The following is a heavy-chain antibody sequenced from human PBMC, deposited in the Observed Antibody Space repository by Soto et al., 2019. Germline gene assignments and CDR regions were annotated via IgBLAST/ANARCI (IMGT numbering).Heavy chain of an antibody. CDR2: MNPNSGNT. V-gene: IGHV1-8*03. D-gene: IGHD2-15*01. CDR3: ARDLGGWPDY. J-gene: IGHJ4*02. CDR1: GGTFSSYA. Sequence: ASVKVSCKASGGTFSSYAINWVRQATGQGLEWMGWMNPNSGNTKYSQKFQGRVTITRDTSASTAYMELSSLRSEDTAVYYCARDLGGWPDYWGQGTLVTVSS.